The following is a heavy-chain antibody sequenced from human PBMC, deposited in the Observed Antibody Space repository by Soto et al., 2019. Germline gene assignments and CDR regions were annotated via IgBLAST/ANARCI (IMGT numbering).Heavy chain of an antibody. V-gene: IGHV1-3*01. CDR1: GYTFTSYA. Sequence: ASVKVSCKASGYTFTSYAMHWVRQAPGQRLEWMGWINAGNGNTKYSQKFQGRVTITRDTSASTAYMELSSLRSEDTAVYYCARDSSGYYYLFAYWGQGTLVTVSS. D-gene: IGHD3-22*01. CDR2: INAGNGNT. CDR3: ARDSSGYYYLFAY. J-gene: IGHJ4*02.